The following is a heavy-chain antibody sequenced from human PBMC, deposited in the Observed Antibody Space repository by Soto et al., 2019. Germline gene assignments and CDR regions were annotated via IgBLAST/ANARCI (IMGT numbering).Heavy chain of an antibody. Sequence: QVQLQESGPGLVKPSQTLSLTCTVSGGSISSGGYYWSWIRQHPGKGLEWIGYIYYSGSTYYNPSLKSRVNISVDTSKNQFSLKLSSVTAADTAVYYCARDRGVRGVTPYGMDVWGQGTTVTVSS. CDR1: GGSISSGGYY. V-gene: IGHV4-31*03. CDR3: ARDRGVRGVTPYGMDV. J-gene: IGHJ6*02. CDR2: IYYSGST. D-gene: IGHD3-10*01.